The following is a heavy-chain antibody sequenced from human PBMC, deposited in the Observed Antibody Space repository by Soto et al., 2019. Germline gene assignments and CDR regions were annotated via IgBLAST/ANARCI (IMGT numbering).Heavy chain of an antibody. J-gene: IGHJ4*02. V-gene: IGHV4-34*12. CDR3: ARVRIASRPFDC. D-gene: IGHD6-6*01. CDR1: GGSFSGYY. Sequence: QVQLQQWGAGLLKPSETLSLTCAVYGGSFSGYYWSWIRQPPGEGLEWLGEIIHTGSTNYNPSLKSRLTISVEPSTSQFSLKLSSVTAADTAVYYCARVRIASRPFDCWGQGTLVTVSS. CDR2: IIHTGST.